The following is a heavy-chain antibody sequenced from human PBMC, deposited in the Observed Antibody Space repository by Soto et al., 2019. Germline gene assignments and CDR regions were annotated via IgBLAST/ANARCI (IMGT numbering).Heavy chain of an antibody. CDR2: ISYDGSNK. Sequence: QVQLVESGGGVVQPGRSLRLSCAASGFTFSSYAMHWVRQAPGKGLEWVAVISYDGSNKYYADSVKGRFTISRDNSTNTLYLQMNSLRAEDTAVYYCARKPRYSGYDSYYFDYWGQGTLVTVSS. CDR3: ARKPRYSGYDSYYFDY. D-gene: IGHD5-12*01. V-gene: IGHV3-30-3*01. J-gene: IGHJ4*02. CDR1: GFTFSSYA.